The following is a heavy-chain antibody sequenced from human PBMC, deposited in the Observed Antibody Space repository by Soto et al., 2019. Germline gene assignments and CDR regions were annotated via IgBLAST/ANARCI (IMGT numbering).Heavy chain of an antibody. CDR3: ARVKVVTATDF. CDR1: GFTFSSCS. V-gene: IGHV3-48*02. J-gene: IGHJ4*02. D-gene: IGHD2-21*02. Sequence: PGGSLRLSCAASGFTFSSCSMNWVRQAPGKGLERVSYISSSSSTIYYADSVKGRFTISRDNAKNSLYLQMHSLRDGDTAVYYCARVKVVTATDFWGQGTMVTVYS. CDR2: ISSSSSTI.